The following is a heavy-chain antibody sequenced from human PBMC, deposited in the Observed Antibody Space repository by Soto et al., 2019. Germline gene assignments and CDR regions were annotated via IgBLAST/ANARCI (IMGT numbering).Heavy chain of an antibody. CDR1: GGSISSSNW. J-gene: IGHJ4*02. CDR3: ARGLGYYVWGSYRSPYGVPFDY. D-gene: IGHD3-16*02. Sequence: SETLSLTCAVSGGSISSSNWWSWVRQPPGKGLEWIGEIYHSGSTNYNPSLKSRVTISVDKSKNQFSLKLSSVTAADTAVYYCARGLGYYVWGSYRSPYGVPFDYWGQGTLVTVSS. V-gene: IGHV4-4*02. CDR2: IYHSGST.